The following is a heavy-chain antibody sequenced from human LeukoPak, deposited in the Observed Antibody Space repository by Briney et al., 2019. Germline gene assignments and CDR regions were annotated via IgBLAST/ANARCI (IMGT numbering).Heavy chain of an antibody. Sequence: GGSLRLSCAASGFSFSGYGMHWVRQAPGKGLEWVSLISYDGSNTYYADSVKDRFTISRDNSKNTLYLQMNSLRAEDTALYYCAKDEEYSYFDYWGQGTLVTVSS. CDR2: ISYDGSNT. V-gene: IGHV3-30*18. CDR1: GFSFSGYG. D-gene: IGHD4-11*01. CDR3: AKDEEYSYFDY. J-gene: IGHJ4*02.